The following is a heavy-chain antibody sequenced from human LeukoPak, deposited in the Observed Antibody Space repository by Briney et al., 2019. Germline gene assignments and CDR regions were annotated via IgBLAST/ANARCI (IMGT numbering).Heavy chain of an antibody. J-gene: IGHJ6*02. CDR2: ISGGGVTT. CDR3: ARNQQLGGHSYYYYGMDV. Sequence: GGSLRLSWVGSGFTSIAYALTWARQAPGKGLEWVSGISGGGVTTYYADSVKGRFTISRDNSKNTLYLQMNSLRADDTAIYYCARNQQLGGHSYYYYGMDVWGQGTTVTVSS. D-gene: IGHD3-16*01. CDR1: GFTSIAYA. V-gene: IGHV3-23*01.